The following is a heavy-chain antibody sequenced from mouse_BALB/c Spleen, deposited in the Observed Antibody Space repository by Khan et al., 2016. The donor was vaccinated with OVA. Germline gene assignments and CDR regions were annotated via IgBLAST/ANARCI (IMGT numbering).Heavy chain of an antibody. J-gene: IGHJ3*01. CDR2: IYPFNDDT. D-gene: IGHD1-1*01. CDR1: GYTFTSYV. V-gene: IGHV1S136*01. Sequence: EVQLQESGPELVKPGASVKMSCKASGYTFTSYVMHWVKQKPGLGLEWIGYIYPFNDDTKYNEKFKDKATLTSDKSSSTAYMELSSLTSEDSAVYYCAPIGNYYVSFAYWGQGTLVTVSA. CDR3: APIGNYYVSFAY.